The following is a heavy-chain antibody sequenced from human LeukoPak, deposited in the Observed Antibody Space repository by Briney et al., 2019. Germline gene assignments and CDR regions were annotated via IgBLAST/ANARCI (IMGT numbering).Heavy chain of an antibody. Sequence: PGGSLRLSCAASGFTFSSIAMSWVRQAPDKGLEWVAVISYDGSNKYYADSVKGRFTISRDNSKNTLYMQMNSLRAEDTAVYYCAKMRTMYKYDSSGYYNDHWGQGTLVTVSS. CDR3: AKMRTMYKYDSSGYYNDH. J-gene: IGHJ4*02. D-gene: IGHD3-22*01. CDR2: ISYDGSNK. V-gene: IGHV3-30*18. CDR1: GFTFSSIA.